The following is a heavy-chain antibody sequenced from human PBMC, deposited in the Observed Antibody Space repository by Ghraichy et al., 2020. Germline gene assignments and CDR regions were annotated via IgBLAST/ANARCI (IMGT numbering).Heavy chain of an antibody. CDR2: ISAGADGT. CDR3: AKDGRSRSYYYYMDV. Sequence: GGSLRLSCAASEFTFNSHAMTWVRQAPGKGLEWVTTISAGADGTWYADSVKGRFTISSDNSKNSLYLQMNSLRPEDTAVYYCAKDGRSRSYYYYMDVWGKGTTVTVSS. J-gene: IGHJ6*03. V-gene: IGHV3-23*01. CDR1: EFTFNSHA.